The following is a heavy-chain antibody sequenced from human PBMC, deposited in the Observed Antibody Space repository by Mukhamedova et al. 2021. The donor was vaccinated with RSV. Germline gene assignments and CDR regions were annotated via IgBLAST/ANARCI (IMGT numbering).Heavy chain of an antibody. J-gene: IGHJ4*02. CDR2: ISWNSGSI. Sequence: VSGISWNSGSIGYADSVKDRFTISRDNAKNSLYLQMNSLRAEDTALYYCAKGGYYYDSSGYCFDYWGQGTLVTVSS. V-gene: IGHV3-9*01. CDR3: AKGGYYYDSSGYCFDY. D-gene: IGHD3-22*01.